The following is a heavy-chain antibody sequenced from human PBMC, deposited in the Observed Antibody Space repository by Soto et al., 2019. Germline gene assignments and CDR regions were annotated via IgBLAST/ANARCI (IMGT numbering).Heavy chain of an antibody. CDR3: ARTSGWYYFDY. V-gene: IGHV4-59*01. J-gene: IGHJ4*02. CDR1: GGSISSYY. CDR2: IFYSGRSGST. Sequence: SETLSLTCSVSGGSISSYYWSWIRQPPGKGLEWIGYIFYSGRSGSTNYNPSLKSRVTISVDTSKNQFSLKLSSVTAADTAVYYCARTSGWYYFDYWGQGTLVTVSS. D-gene: IGHD6-19*01.